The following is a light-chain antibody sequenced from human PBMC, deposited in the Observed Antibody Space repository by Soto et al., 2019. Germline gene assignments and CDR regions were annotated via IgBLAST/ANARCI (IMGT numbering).Light chain of an antibody. CDR1: QDISTH. V-gene: IGKV1-33*01. Sequence: DIQMTQSPSSLSASVGDRVTITCQASQDISTHLTWFQQKPGKAPKLLIYDVSILETGVPSRFSGSGSGTHFTFSISSLQPEDIATYYCQQFDSLPLTFGGGTK. J-gene: IGKJ4*01. CDR3: QQFDSLPLT. CDR2: DVS.